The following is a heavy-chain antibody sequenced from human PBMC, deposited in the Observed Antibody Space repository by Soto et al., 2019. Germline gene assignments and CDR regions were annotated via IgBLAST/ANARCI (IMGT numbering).Heavy chain of an antibody. CDR2: INWNSGSI. V-gene: IGHV3-9*01. J-gene: IGHJ4*02. D-gene: IGHD3-22*01. Sequence: GGSLRLSCAASGFTFDDYAMYWVRQASGKDLEWVSGINWNSGSIGYADSVKGRFTISRDNAKNSLYLQMNSLRTEDTALYYCAKGYNYDRSGNPDYWGQGTMITV. CDR1: GFTFDDYA. CDR3: AKGYNYDRSGNPDY.